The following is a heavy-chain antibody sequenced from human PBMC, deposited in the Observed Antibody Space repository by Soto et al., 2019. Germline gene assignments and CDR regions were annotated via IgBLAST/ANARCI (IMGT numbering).Heavy chain of an antibody. Sequence: QVQLQESGPGLVKPSGTLSLTCAVSGGSISSSNWWSWVRQPPGKGLEWIGSSYHSGSTYYAPSLMSRVAMSVDTSKNQFSLKLNSVTAADTAVYYCARRGWGSSSFFDYWGQGTLVTVSS. CDR1: GGSISSSNW. J-gene: IGHJ4*02. D-gene: IGHD6-6*01. CDR3: ARRGWGSSSFFDY. CDR2: SYHSGST. V-gene: IGHV4-4*02.